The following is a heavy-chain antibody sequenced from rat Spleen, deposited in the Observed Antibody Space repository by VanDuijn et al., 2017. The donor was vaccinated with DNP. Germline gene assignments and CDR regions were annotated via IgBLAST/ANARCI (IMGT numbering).Heavy chain of an antibody. J-gene: IGHJ3*01. CDR3: ATQGYYSSYILGTY. D-gene: IGHD1-2*01. Sequence: EVQLVESGGGLVQPGRSLKLSCAGSGFTFSDYYMAWVRQAPKKGLEWVATIIYDGSRTYYRDSVKGRFTISRGNAESTLYLQMDSLRSEDTATYYCATQGYYSSYILGTYWGQGTLVTVSS. V-gene: IGHV5S10*01. CDR1: GFTFSDYY. CDR2: IIYDGSRT.